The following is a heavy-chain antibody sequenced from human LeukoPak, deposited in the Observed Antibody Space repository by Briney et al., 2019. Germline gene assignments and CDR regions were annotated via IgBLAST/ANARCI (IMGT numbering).Heavy chain of an antibody. V-gene: IGHV4-34*01. J-gene: IGHJ5*01. D-gene: IGHD6-13*01. CDR3: ATAAGRFWFDP. CDR2: INHSGST. Sequence: PSETLSLTCAVYGGSFSGYYWSWIRQPPRKGLEWIGEINHSGSTNYNPSLKSRVTISVDTSKNQFSLKLSSVTAADTAVYYCATAAGRFWFDPWGQGTLVTVSS. CDR1: GGSFSGYY.